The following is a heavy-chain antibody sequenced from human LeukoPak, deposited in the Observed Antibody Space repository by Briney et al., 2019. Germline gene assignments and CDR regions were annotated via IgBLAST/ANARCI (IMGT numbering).Heavy chain of an antibody. Sequence: PGGSLRLSCVVSGITFSSYIMNWCRKPAGRGLEWIEGIIYSGNTYYNPSLKSRVTISVDTTKNQFSLKLTSVTAADTAVYFCVRHFHGSGYVVDLWGQGTLVTVSS. CDR1: GITFSSYI. D-gene: IGHD6-13*01. J-gene: IGHJ5*02. CDR3: VRHFHGSGYVVDL. CDR2: IIYSGNT. V-gene: IGHV4-34*12.